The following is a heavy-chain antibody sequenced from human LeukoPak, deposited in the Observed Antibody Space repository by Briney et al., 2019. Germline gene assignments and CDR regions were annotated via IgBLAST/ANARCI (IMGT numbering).Heavy chain of an antibody. J-gene: IGHJ3*02. CDR2: NYPGDSDT. D-gene: IGHD6-13*01. CDR3: ARPGAAGTMTVSFDI. CDR1: GYSFTSYW. Sequence: GESLKISSKGSGYSFTSYWIGWGRQMPGEGLEWVGINYPGDSDTRYSPSFQGQVTISADKSISTAYLQWSSLEASDTAMYYCARPGAAGTMTVSFDIWGQGTMVTVSS. V-gene: IGHV5-51*01.